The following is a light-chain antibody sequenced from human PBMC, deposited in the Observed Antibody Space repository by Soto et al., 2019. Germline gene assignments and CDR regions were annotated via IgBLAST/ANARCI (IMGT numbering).Light chain of an antibody. CDR2: VNSDGSH. Sequence: QSVLTQSPSASASLGASVKLTCTLSSGHSNYAIAWHQQQPEKGPRFLMKVNSDGSHIKGDGIPDRFSGSSSGAERYLTISSLQSEDEADFYCQSWGAGDVVFGGGTQLTVL. V-gene: IGLV4-69*01. J-gene: IGLJ2*01. CDR1: SGHSNYA. CDR3: QSWGAGDVV.